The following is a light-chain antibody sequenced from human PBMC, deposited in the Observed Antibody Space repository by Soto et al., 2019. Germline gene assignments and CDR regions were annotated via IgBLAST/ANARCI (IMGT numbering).Light chain of an antibody. V-gene: IGKV3-15*01. J-gene: IGKJ2*01. CDR2: GTS. CDR3: QQYGSSPPT. CDR1: QSVSSS. Sequence: EIVMTQSPATLSVSPGERATLSCRASQSVSSSLAWYQQKPGQAPRLLIYGTSTRATGIPARFSGSGSGTEFTLTISSLQSEDFAVYYCQQYGSSPPTFGQGTKLEIK.